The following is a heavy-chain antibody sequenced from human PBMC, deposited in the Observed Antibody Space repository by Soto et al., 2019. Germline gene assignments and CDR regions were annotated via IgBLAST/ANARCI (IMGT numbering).Heavy chain of an antibody. D-gene: IGHD6-19*01. CDR1: GFTFSIYA. CDR3: AKLGSNGWYDAFEI. V-gene: IGHV3-23*01. CDR2: ISGSGTSA. Sequence: EVQLLESGGGLVQPGGSLRLSCAASGFTFSIYAMTWVRQAPGKGLEWVSTISGSGTSAYYADSVKGRFTFSRDNSKNTLHLQMNSLRAEDTDLYYCAKLGSNGWYDAFEIWGQGTVVTVSS. J-gene: IGHJ3*02.